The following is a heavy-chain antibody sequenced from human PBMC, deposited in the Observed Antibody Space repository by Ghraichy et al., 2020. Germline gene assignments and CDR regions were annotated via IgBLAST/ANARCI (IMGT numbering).Heavy chain of an antibody. J-gene: IGHJ4*02. D-gene: IGHD3-10*01. V-gene: IGHV3-7*03. CDR2: INDDGKEK. Sequence: GGSLRLSCAASGFTFRSSWVSWVRQAPGKGLEWVANINDDGKEKYYVDSVKGRFTISRDNAKNSLFLQMNSLRADDTAVYYCARDPLNGALDYWGQGTLVTVSS. CDR1: GFTFRSSW. CDR3: ARDPLNGALDY.